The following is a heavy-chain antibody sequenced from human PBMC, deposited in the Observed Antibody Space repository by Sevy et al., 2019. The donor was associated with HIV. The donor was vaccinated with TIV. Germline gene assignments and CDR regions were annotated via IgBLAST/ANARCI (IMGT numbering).Heavy chain of an antibody. Sequence: GGSLRLSCAASGFTFSSSAMHWVRQAPGNGLEYVSAISSNGGSTYYANSVKGRFTISRDNSKNTLYLQMGSLRAEDMAVYYCARVYSGSYYDAFDISGQGTLVTVSS. V-gene: IGHV3-64*01. D-gene: IGHD1-26*01. J-gene: IGHJ3*02. CDR1: GFTFSSSA. CDR3: ARVYSGSYYDAFDI. CDR2: ISSNGGST.